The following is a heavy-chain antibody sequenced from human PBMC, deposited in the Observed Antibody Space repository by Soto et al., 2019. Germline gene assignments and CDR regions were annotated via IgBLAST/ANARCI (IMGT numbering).Heavy chain of an antibody. CDR1: GGSISSYY. CDR2: IYYSGST. D-gene: IGHD3-10*01. CDR3: ARLLSYGSGSFGDY. V-gene: IGHV4-59*12. Sequence: SETLSLTCTVSGGSISSYYWSWIRQPPGKGLEWIGYIYYSGSTNYNPSLKSRVTISADKSISTAYLQWSSLKASDTAMYYCARLLSYGSGSFGDYWGQGTLVTVSS. J-gene: IGHJ4*02.